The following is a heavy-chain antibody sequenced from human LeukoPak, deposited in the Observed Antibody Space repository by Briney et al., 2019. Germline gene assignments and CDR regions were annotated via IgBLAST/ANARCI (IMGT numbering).Heavy chain of an antibody. V-gene: IGHV1-2*06. Sequence: ASVKVSCKASGYTFIGYYIHWVRQAPGQGLEWMGRINPNSGGTNYAQKFQGRVTMTRDTSISTAYMELTRLRSDDTAVYYCARVDFGNSVDWFDPWGQGTLVTVSS. CDR3: ARVDFGNSVDWFDP. CDR1: GYTFIGYY. CDR2: INPNSGGT. J-gene: IGHJ5*02. D-gene: IGHD4-23*01.